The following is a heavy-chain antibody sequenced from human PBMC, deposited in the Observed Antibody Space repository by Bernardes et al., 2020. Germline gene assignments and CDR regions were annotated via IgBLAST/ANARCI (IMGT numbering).Heavy chain of an antibody. J-gene: IGHJ4*02. CDR2: INGVGGT. V-gene: IGHV3-23*01. CDR3: AKDYMEGGATQLFDY. D-gene: IGHD2-2*01. CDR1: GFTFTSYA. Sequence: GWSLRLSCAASGFTFTSYALSWVRQAPGKGLEWVSGINGVGGTYYADSVKGRFTISRDISTKMLFLQMNSLRAEDTAIYYCAKDYMEGGATQLFDYWGQGTLVTVSS.